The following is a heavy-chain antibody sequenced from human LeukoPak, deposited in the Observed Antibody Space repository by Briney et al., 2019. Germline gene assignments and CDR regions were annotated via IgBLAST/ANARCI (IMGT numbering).Heavy chain of an antibody. Sequence: SETLSLTRTVSGGSISSYYWSWIRQPPGKGREGIAYIPARRSTNYTPSFKSQVTISVDTSKHPFSLKLSSVTAADPAVYYCARNSITIFGGSWGQGTLVTVSS. CDR1: GGSISSYY. J-gene: IGHJ5*02. CDR3: ARNSITIFGGS. D-gene: IGHD3-3*01. CDR2: IPARRST. V-gene: IGHV4-4*09.